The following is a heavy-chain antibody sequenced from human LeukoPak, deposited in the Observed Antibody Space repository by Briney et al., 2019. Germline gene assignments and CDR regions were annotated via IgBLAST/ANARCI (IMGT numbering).Heavy chain of an antibody. D-gene: IGHD2-15*01. J-gene: IGHJ6*03. CDR3: ARVRCSGGSCPYYYYYYYMDV. Sequence: PSETLSLTCTVSGGSIYAYYWNWVRQPAGKGLEWIGRIYSSGSTNYNPSLRSRVTMSVDTSKNQFSLKLRFVTAADTAVYYCARVRCSGGSCPYYYYYYYMDVWGKGTTVTVSS. V-gene: IGHV4-4*07. CDR1: GGSIYAYY. CDR2: IYSSGST.